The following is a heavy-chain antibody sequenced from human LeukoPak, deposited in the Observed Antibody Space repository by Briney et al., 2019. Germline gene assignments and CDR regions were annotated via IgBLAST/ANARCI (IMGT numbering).Heavy chain of an antibody. CDR3: ARGRYYDFWDRRRPHGSYFDY. J-gene: IGHJ4*02. V-gene: IGHV4-34*01. D-gene: IGHD3-3*01. Sequence: SETLSLTCAGYGGSFSGYYWSWIRQPPGKGLEWIGEINHSGSTNYNPSLKSRVTISVDTSKNQFSLKLSSVTAADTAVYYCARGRYYDFWDRRRPHGSYFDYWGQGTLVTVSS. CDR2: INHSGST. CDR1: GGSFSGYY.